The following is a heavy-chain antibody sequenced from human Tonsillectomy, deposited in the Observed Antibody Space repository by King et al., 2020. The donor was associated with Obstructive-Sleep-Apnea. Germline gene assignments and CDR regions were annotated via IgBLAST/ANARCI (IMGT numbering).Heavy chain of an antibody. V-gene: IGHV1-2*02. J-gene: IGHJ6*02. CDR2: INPNSGGT. CDR3: ARDLAMAAGAPDYYGMDV. CDR1: GYTFTGYY. Sequence: QLVQSGAEVKKPGASVKVSCKASGYTFTGYYMHWVRQAPGQGLEWMGWINPNSGGTDYAQKFQCRVTMTRDTSISTAYMALSRLRSDDTAVYYCARDLAMAAGAPDYYGMDVWGQGTTVTVSS. D-gene: IGHD6-13*01.